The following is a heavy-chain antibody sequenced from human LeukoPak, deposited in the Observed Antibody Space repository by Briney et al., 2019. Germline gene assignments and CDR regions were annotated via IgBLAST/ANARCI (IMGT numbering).Heavy chain of an antibody. CDR1: GFTFSSYG. Sequence: GGSLRLSCAASGFTFSSYGMHWVRQAPGKGLEWVAVIWYDGSNKYYADSVKGRFTISRDNSKNTLYLQMNSLRAEDTAVYYCARGKRWLQLLIDYWGQGTLVTVSS. V-gene: IGHV3-33*01. J-gene: IGHJ4*02. D-gene: IGHD5-24*01. CDR2: IWYDGSNK. CDR3: ARGKRWLQLLIDY.